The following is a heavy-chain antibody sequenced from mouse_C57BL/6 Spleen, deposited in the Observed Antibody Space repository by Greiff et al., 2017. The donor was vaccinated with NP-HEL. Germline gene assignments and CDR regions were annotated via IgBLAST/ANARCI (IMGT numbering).Heavy chain of an antibody. V-gene: IGHV7-3*01. Sequence: EVKVVESGGGLVQPGGSLSLSCAASGFTFTDYYMSWVRQPPGKALEWLGFIRNKANGYTTEYSASVKGRFTISRDNSQSILYLQMNALRAEDSATYYCARGGVTTKAMDYWGQGTSVTASS. J-gene: IGHJ4*01. CDR1: GFTFTDYY. CDR2: IRNKANGYTT. CDR3: ARGGVTTKAMDY. D-gene: IGHD2-2*01.